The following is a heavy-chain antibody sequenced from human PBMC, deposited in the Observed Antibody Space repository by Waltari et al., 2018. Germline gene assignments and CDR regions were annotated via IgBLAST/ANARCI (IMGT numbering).Heavy chain of an antibody. CDR2: IIPILGIA. Sequence: QVQLVQSGAEVKKPGSSVKVSCKASGGTFSSYAISWVRQAPGQGLEWMGGIIPILGIANYAQKFQGRVTNTADKSTSTAYMELSSLRSEDTAVYYCAVDFWSGYYAPDWGQGTLVTVSS. J-gene: IGHJ4*02. V-gene: IGHV1-69*10. CDR3: AVDFWSGYYAPD. CDR1: GGTFSSYA. D-gene: IGHD3-3*01.